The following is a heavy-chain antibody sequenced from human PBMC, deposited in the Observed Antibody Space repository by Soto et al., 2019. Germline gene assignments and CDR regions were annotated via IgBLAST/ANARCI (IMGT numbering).Heavy chain of an antibody. D-gene: IGHD3-16*01. J-gene: IGHJ4*02. CDR2: IFPDDSDT. CDR3: FRGGVTSRTFDY. CDR1: GYIIKNYW. Sequence: LKISCKASGYIIKNYWIGWVRQMPGQGLEWMGLIFPDDSDTRYSPSFQGHVTISVDKSISTAYVQWSSLKASDSAIYYCFRGGVTSRTFDYWGQGTLVTVSS. V-gene: IGHV5-51*01.